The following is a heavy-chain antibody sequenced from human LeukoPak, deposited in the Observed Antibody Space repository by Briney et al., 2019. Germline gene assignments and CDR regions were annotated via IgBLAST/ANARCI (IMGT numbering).Heavy chain of an antibody. Sequence: ASVKVSCKASGYTFTSYYMHWVRQAPGQGLEWMGIINPSGGSTSYAQKFQGRVTMTRDMSTSTVYMELSSLRSEDTAVYYCARDPPTNYDSSGYYPSNYFDYWGQGTLVTVSS. D-gene: IGHD3-22*01. V-gene: IGHV1-46*01. CDR1: GYTFTSYY. CDR2: INPSGGST. CDR3: ARDPPTNYDSSGYYPSNYFDY. J-gene: IGHJ4*02.